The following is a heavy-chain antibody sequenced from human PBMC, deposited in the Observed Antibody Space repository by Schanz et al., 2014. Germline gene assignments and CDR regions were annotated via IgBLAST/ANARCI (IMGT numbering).Heavy chain of an antibody. J-gene: IGHJ4*02. V-gene: IGHV1-46*01. CDR2: INLSGGST. D-gene: IGHD6-19*01. CDR3: ARGGYSSGWYDRDIAHFDY. CDR1: GYTFTSYS. Sequence: QVQLVQSGAEVKKPGASVKVSCKASGYTFTSYSMHWVRQAPGQGLEWMGIINLSGGSTNNAQKCQGRLTMTRDTSTSTVYMELRSLRSDDTAVYYCARGGYSSGWYDRDIAHFDYWGQGTLXTVSS.